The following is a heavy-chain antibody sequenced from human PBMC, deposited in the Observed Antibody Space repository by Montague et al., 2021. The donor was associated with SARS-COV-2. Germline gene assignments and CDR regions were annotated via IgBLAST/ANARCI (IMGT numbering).Heavy chain of an antibody. J-gene: IGHJ4*02. CDR1: GFSLSTSGMC. D-gene: IGHD6-19*01. CDR3: ARMTVASIPFDY. Sequence: PALVTPTQTLTLTCTFSGFSLSTSGMCVSWIRQPPGKALEWLARIDWDDDKYYSTSLKTRLTISKDTSKNQVVLTMTNMDPVDTATYYCARMTVASIPFDYWGQGTLVTVSS. CDR2: IDWDDDK. V-gene: IGHV2-70*11.